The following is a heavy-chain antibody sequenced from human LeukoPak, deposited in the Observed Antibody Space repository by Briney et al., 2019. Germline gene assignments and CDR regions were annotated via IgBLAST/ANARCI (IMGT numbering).Heavy chain of an antibody. CDR2: MYYSGDS. V-gene: IGHV4-59*01. J-gene: IGHJ5*02. CDR1: GVPITDYY. CDR3: ARELPSTGNWFDP. D-gene: IGHD1-14*01. Sequence: PETLSLTCNISGVPITDYYWSWIRLAPRRGLEWIGYMYYSGDSNSNPSLEGRVTMSADTSTNQFSLRLTSVTAADTAIYYCARELPSTGNWFDPWGQGILVTVSS.